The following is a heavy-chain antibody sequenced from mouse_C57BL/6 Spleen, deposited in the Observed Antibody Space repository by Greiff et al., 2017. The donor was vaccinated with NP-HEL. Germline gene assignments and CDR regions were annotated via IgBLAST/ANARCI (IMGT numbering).Heavy chain of an antibody. CDR2: ISSGSSTI. Sequence: EVKLVESGGGLVKPGGSLKLSCAASGFTFSDYGMHWVRQAPEKGLEWVAYISSGSSTIYYADTVKGRFTISRDNAKNTLFLQMTSLRSEDTAMYYCARNRYGSSPRAMDYWGQGTSVTVSS. D-gene: IGHD1-1*01. V-gene: IGHV5-17*01. CDR3: ARNRYGSSPRAMDY. CDR1: GFTFSDYG. J-gene: IGHJ4*01.